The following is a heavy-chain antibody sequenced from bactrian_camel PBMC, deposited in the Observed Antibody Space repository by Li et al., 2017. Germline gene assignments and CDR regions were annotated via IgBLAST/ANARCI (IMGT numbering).Heavy chain of an antibody. CDR1: GVDYSSSC. CDR2: TDNAGNA. D-gene: IGHD6*01. Sequence: HVQLVESGGGSVQAGGSLRLSCAVSGVDYSSSCMGWSRQPPGKEREGVAFTDNAGNAKYADSVRGRFTISADNAKDTLYFQMNSLKTEDTATYWCATHRSRGQGTQVTVS. V-gene: IGHV3S55*01. J-gene: IGHJ4*01.